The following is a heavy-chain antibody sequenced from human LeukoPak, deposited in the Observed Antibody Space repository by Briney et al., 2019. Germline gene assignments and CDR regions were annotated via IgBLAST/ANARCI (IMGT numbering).Heavy chain of an antibody. J-gene: IGHJ4*02. CDR3: ARVLHAPYLIDS. CDR1: DSSITITYY. CDR2: VFRLQTVRT. D-gene: IGHD2-8*01. V-gene: IGHV4-38-2*02. Sequence: KPSETLSLTCTVSDSSITITYYWACFRQPPGKGLEWIAIVFRLQTVRTFYNPSLECRVTMSLDPSQNQFPLNLTSVTAADKALYFCARVLHAPYLIDSWGQGTLVTVSS.